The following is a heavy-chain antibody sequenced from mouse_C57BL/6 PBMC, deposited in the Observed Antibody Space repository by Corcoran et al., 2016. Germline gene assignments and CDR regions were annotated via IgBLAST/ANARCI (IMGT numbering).Heavy chain of an antibody. D-gene: IGHD1-1*01. Sequence: EVQLQQSGPELVKPGASVKISCKASGYTFTDYYMNWVKQSHGKSLEWIGDINPNNGGTSYNQKFKGKTTLTVDKSSSTAYMELRSLTSEDSAVYYCARLGYYGRSYWYLDGWGTGTTVTVSS. CDR3: ARLGYYGRSYWYLDG. V-gene: IGHV1-26*01. J-gene: IGHJ1*03. CDR1: GYTFTDYY. CDR2: INPNNGGT.